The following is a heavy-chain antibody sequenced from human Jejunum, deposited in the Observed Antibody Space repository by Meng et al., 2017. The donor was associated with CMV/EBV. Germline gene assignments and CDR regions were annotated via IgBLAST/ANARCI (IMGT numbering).Heavy chain of an antibody. Sequence: AASGLYFNTYAMNWVRQAPGKGLGWVSSITSGSQYIFYTDSVKGRFTLSRDNAKKSLYLQMNSLRAADTAVYYCATDYRRGAGPNWGQGTLVTVSS. CDR3: ATDYRRGAGPN. V-gene: IGHV3-21*01. J-gene: IGHJ4*02. CDR2: ITSGSQYI. CDR1: GLYFNTYA. D-gene: IGHD6-13*01.